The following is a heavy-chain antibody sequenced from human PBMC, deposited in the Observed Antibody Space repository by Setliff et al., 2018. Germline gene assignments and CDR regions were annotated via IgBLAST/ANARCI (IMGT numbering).Heavy chain of an antibody. V-gene: IGHV3-48*01. Sequence: PGGSLSLSCAASGFTFSIYSMNWVRQAPGKGLEWIAYISSGSNSIYHADSVMGRFTISRDNARNSLYLQMNRLGPEDTAVYYCAKSGGDHCCPLYHHYYMDVWGTGTTVTVSS. D-gene: IGHD2-21*02. CDR3: AKSGGDHCCPLYHHYYMDV. CDR2: ISSGSNSI. CDR1: GFTFSIYS. J-gene: IGHJ6*03.